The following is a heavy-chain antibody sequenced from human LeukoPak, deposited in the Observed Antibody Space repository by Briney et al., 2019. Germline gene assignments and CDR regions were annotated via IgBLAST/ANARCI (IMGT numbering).Heavy chain of an antibody. CDR2: ISYDGSNK. CDR3: ATRPAGNDYGDYEVYFVY. Sequence: TGGSLRLSCAASGFTFSSYGMHWVRQAPGKGLEWVAVISYDGSNKYYADSVKGRFTISRDNSKNTLYLQMNSLRAEDTAVYYCATRPAGNDYGDYEVYFVYWGQGTLVTVSS. V-gene: IGHV3-30*03. CDR1: GFTFSSYG. J-gene: IGHJ4*02. D-gene: IGHD4-17*01.